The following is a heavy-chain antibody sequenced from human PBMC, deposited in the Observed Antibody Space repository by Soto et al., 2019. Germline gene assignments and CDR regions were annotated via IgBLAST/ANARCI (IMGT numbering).Heavy chain of an antibody. CDR1: GGSISSGGYS. J-gene: IGHJ4*02. Sequence: SETLSLTCAVSGGSISSGGYSWSWIRQPPGKGLEWIGYIYHSGSTYYNPSLKSRVTISVDRSKNQFSLKLSSVTAADTAVYYCARATLGVRGGIDYWGQGTLVIVSS. D-gene: IGHD3-10*01. CDR2: IYHSGST. CDR3: ARATLGVRGGIDY. V-gene: IGHV4-30-2*01.